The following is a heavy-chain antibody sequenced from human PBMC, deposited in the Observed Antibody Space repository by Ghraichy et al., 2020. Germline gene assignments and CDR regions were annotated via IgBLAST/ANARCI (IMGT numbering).Heavy chain of an antibody. CDR2: ISWNSGTI. CDR3: ASSREPGVAFDY. V-gene: IGHV3-9*01. CDR1: GFTFDDYA. J-gene: IGHJ4*02. Sequence: LSLTCAASGFTFDDYAMHWIRQAPGKGLEWVSGISWNSGTIDYADSVKGRFTISRDNAKNSLYLQMNSLRAEDTALYYCASSREPGVAFDYWGQGTLVTVSS. D-gene: IGHD1-14*01.